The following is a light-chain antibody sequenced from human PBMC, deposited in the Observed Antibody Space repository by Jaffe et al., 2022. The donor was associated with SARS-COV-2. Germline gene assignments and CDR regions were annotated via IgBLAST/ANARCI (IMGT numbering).Light chain of an antibody. CDR2: DVT. CDR1: SSNIGVYDY. CDR3: CSFAGSYTMV. Sequence: QSALTQPRSVSGSPGQSVTISCTGTSSNIGVYDYVSWYQQHPVKAPKLMIYDVTKRPSGVPDRFSGSKSGNTASLTISGLQAEDEADYYCCSFAGSYTMVFGGGTKLTVL. J-gene: IGLJ3*02. V-gene: IGLV2-11*01.